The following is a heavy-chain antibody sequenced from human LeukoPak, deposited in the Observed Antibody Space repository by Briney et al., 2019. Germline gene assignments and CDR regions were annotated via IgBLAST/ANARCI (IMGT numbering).Heavy chain of an antibody. V-gene: IGHV4-39*02. CDR2: IYYSGST. CDR1: GGSISSSDYY. CDR3: AREGEGGFDI. J-gene: IGHJ3*02. Sequence: SETLSLTCTVSGGSISSSDYYWGRIRQPPGKGLECIGTIYYSGSTYYNPSLKSRVTMSVDTSKNQFSLKLNSVTAADTAVYYCAREGEGGFDIWGQGTMVTVSS. D-gene: IGHD3-16*01.